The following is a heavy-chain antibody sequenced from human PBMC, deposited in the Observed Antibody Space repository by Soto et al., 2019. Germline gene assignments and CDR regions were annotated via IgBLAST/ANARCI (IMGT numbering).Heavy chain of an antibody. CDR2: TRNKANSYTS. CDR3: ALDYNGNSGLAR. Sequence: PGGSLRLSCAASGFTFSDHYMDWVRQAPGKGLEWVGRTRNKANSYTSEYAASAKGRFTISRDDSKNSLYLQMNSLKIEDTAVYYCALDYNGNSGLARWGQGTLVTVSS. V-gene: IGHV3-72*01. D-gene: IGHD4-4*01. CDR1: GFTFSDHY. J-gene: IGHJ4*02.